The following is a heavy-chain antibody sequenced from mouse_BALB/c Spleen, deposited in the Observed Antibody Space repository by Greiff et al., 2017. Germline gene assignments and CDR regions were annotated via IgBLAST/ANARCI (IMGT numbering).Heavy chain of an antibody. J-gene: IGHJ3*01. CDR3: ARPLTTATWCAY. Sequence: VKLVESGPGLVAPSQSLSITCTVSGFSLTSYGVHWVRQPPGKGLEWLGVIWAGGSTNYNSALMSRLSISKDNSKSQVFLKMNSLQTDDTAMYYCARPLTTATWCAYWGQGTLVTVSA. V-gene: IGHV2-9*02. CDR2: IWAGGST. D-gene: IGHD1-2*01. CDR1: GFSLTSYG.